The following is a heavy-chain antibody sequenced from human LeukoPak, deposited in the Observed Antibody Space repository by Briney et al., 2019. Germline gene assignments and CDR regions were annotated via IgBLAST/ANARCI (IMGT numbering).Heavy chain of an antibody. CDR1: GGSISSGSYY. D-gene: IGHD1-26*01. CDR2: IYTSGST. V-gene: IGHV4-61*02. CDR3: ARAGLGVGATNFDY. J-gene: IGHJ4*02. Sequence: SETLSLTCTVSGGSISSGSYYWSWIRQPAGKGLEWIGRIYTSGSTNYNPSLKSRVTISVDTSKNQFSLKLSSVTAADTAVYYCARAGLGVGATNFDYWGQGTLVTVSS.